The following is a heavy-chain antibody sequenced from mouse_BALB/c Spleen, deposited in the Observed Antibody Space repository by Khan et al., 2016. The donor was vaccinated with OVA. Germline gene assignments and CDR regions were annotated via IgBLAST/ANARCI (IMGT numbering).Heavy chain of an antibody. CDR1: GYTFTSYW. CDR2: INPSSGYP. CDR3: ARDRIDY. J-gene: IGHJ2*01. Sequence: QVQLQQSGAELAKPGASVKMSCKASGYTFTSYWMHWVKQSPGQGLEWIGYINPSSGYPEYNHDFKDQVTFTSEKSSSPAYMQLSILTSEDSTVYYGARDRIDYWGQGTTLTVSS. V-gene: IGHV1-7*01.